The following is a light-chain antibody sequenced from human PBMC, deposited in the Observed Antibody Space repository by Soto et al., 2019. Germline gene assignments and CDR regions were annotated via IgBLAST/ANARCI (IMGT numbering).Light chain of an antibody. V-gene: IGKV1-39*01. CDR3: QQSFSTPT. J-gene: IGKJ5*01. Sequence: DIHMTQSPSSLSTSIGHRVTIPCRASQRINIYLNWYRQKPGKAPELLIYSASNLQSGVPSRFSGSGSGTDSTLTISGLQSEDFATYYCQQSFSTPTFGQGTRLEIK. CDR1: QRINIY. CDR2: SAS.